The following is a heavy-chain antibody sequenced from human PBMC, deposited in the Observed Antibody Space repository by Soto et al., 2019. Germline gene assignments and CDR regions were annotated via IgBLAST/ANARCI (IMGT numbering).Heavy chain of an antibody. CDR2: IIPILGIA. Sequence: VKVSCKASGGTFSSYTISWVRQAPGQGLEWMGRIIPILGIANYAQKFQGRVTITADKSTSTAYMELSSLRSEDTAVYYCAREEYYYGSGAFFDYWGQGTLVTV. V-gene: IGHV1-69*04. J-gene: IGHJ4*02. CDR3: AREEYYYGSGAFFDY. D-gene: IGHD3-10*01. CDR1: GGTFSSYT.